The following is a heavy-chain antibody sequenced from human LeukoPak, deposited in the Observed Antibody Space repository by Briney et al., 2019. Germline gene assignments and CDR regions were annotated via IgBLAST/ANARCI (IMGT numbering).Heavy chain of an antibody. D-gene: IGHD3-10*01. J-gene: IGHJ6*03. CDR2: ISDSGGST. Sequence: GGSLRLSCAASGFTFSIYGMNWVRQAPGKGLEWVSAISDSGGSTYYADSVKGRFSNSRDNSKNTLYLQMNSLRAEDTAVYYCATPAPHGSDPSLYYYYMDVWGKGTTVTISS. CDR1: GFTFSIYG. V-gene: IGHV3-23*01. CDR3: ATPAPHGSDPSLYYYYMDV.